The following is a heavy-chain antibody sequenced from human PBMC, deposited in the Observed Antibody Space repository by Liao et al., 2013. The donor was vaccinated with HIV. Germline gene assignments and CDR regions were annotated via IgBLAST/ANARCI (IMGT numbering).Heavy chain of an antibody. J-gene: IGHJ3*02. Sequence: QVQLQQWGARLLKPSETLSLTCAVYGGSFSDHTWSWIRQTPERGMEWIGEISHSGSTNYNPSLKSRVTISGDMSLRLKSVTAADTAVYYCAKVRQWLASGGEALDIWGHGTLVTVSS. CDR3: AKVRQWLASGGEALDI. D-gene: IGHD6-19*01. V-gene: IGHV4-34*01. CDR1: GGSFSDHT. CDR2: ISHSGST.